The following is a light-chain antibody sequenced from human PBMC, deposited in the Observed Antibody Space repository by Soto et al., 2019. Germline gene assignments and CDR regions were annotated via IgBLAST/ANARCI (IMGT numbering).Light chain of an antibody. Sequence: TVMTQSPVTLSVSPGERATLSCRASQSVNTNLAWYQQKPGQAPRLLIYGASTRATGVPDRFSGSGFGTEFPPTIPGLQFEVFPVYYSHQYNHWPPWTLGQGPKVKI. V-gene: IGKV3-15*01. J-gene: IGKJ1*01. CDR1: QSVNTN. CDR2: GAS. CDR3: HQYNHWPPWT.